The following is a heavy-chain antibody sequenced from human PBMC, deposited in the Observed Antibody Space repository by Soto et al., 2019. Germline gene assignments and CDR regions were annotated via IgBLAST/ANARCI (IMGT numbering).Heavy chain of an antibody. V-gene: IGHV4-59*08. Sequence: QVQLQESGPGLVKPSETLSLTCTVSGGSISHYYWSWIRQPPGKGLEWIGYIYDSGSTNYNPSLRSRVTIAVDTSKNQFSLKLSSVTAADTAVYYCARHVGAQYGDYEDYWGQGTLVTVSS. D-gene: IGHD4-17*01. CDR1: GGSISHYY. J-gene: IGHJ4*02. CDR2: IYDSGST. CDR3: ARHVGAQYGDYEDY.